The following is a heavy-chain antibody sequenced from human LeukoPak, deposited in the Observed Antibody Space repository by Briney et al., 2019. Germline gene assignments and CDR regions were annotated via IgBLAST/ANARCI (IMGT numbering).Heavy chain of an antibody. CDR1: GGSISSYY. V-gene: IGHV4-59*01. Sequence: SETLSLTCTVSGGSISSYYWSWIRQPPGKALEWIGFIYYSGSTNYNPSLKSRVTISVDTSKNQFSLKLSSVTAADTAVYYCARSELLWFGGVNSGFDYWGQGTLVTVSS. CDR2: IYYSGST. CDR3: ARSELLWFGGVNSGFDY. J-gene: IGHJ4*02. D-gene: IGHD3-10*01.